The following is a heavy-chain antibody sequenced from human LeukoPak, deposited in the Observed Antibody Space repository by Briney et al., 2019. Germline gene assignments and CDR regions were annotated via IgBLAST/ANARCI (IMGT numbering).Heavy chain of an antibody. J-gene: IGHJ4*02. CDR3: ARGNEYTWWQ. V-gene: IGHV4-4*02. CDR1: DGSIKTNYW. D-gene: IGHD2-15*01. CDR2: TWHSGSST. Sequence: SETLSLTCTVSDGSIKTNYWWTWVRQPPGKGPEWIGETWHSGSSTNYNPSLKSRVTISVDKPKSQFSLKLTSVTAADTAIYYCARGNEYTWWQWSQGTLVTVSS.